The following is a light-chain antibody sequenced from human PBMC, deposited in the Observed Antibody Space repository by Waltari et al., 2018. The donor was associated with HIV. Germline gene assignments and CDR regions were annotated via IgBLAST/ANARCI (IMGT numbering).Light chain of an antibody. Sequence: AIRMTQSPSSFSASTGDRVTITCRASQGISSDLAWYQQKPGKAPKLLIYAASTLQSGVRSRCSGSGSGTNFTLTISCLQSEDFATYYCQQYYSYPYTFGQGTKLEIK. CDR3: QQYYSYPYT. CDR2: AAS. J-gene: IGKJ2*01. V-gene: IGKV1-8*01. CDR1: QGISSD.